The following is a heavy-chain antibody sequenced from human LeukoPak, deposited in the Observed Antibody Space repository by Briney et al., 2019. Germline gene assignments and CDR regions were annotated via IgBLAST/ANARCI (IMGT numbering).Heavy chain of an antibody. V-gene: IGHV4-61*02. J-gene: IGHJ5*02. D-gene: IGHD6-19*01. CDR3: ARERESRYSSGPTLWFDP. CDR1: GGSISSGSYY. CDR2: IYTSGST. Sequence: SSQTLSLTCTVSGGSISSGSYYWSWIRQPAGKGLEWIGRIYTSGSTNYNPSLKSRVTISVDTSKNQFSLKLNSVTAADTAVYYCARERESRYSSGPTLWFDPWGQGTLVTVSS.